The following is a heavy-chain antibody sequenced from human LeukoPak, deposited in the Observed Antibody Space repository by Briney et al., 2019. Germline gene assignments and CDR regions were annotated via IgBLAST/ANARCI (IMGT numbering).Heavy chain of an antibody. CDR1: GGSISSSSYY. V-gene: IGHV4-39*07. CDR2: IYYSGST. CDR3: ARDHKAGIAAAGGDY. J-gene: IGHJ4*02. Sequence: KPSETLSLTCTVSGGSISSSSYYWGWIRQPPGKGLEWIGSIYYSGSTYYNPSLKSRVTISVDTSKNQFSLKLSSVTAADTAVYYCARDHKAGIAAAGGDYWGQGTLVTVSS. D-gene: IGHD6-13*01.